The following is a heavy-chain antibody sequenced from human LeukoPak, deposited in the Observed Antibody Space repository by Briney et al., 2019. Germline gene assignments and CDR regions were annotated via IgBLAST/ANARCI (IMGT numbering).Heavy chain of an antibody. CDR3: VRGPDYGDRLDYFDN. D-gene: IGHD4-17*01. CDR1: GFTFRRHW. V-gene: IGHV3-7*01. Sequence: GGSLRLSCAASGFTFRRHWMSWVRQAPGKGPEWVAHIKQDGTEYYVDSVKGRFIISRDNAKNSLYLQMSSLRAEDTAVYTCVRGPDYGDRLDYFDNWGQGTLVTVSS. J-gene: IGHJ4*02. CDR2: IKQDGTE.